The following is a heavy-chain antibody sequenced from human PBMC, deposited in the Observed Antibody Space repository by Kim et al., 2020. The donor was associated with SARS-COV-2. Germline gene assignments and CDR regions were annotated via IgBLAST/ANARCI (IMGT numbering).Heavy chain of an antibody. J-gene: IGHJ6*02. D-gene: IGHD2-15*01. V-gene: IGHV3-13*04. CDR2: IGTAGDT. CDR1: GFTFSSYD. CDR3: ARGGGVAATQEEYYYYGMDV. Sequence: GGSLRLSCAASGFTFSSYDMHWVRQATGKGLEWVSAIGTAGDTYYPGSVKGRFTISRENAKNSLYLQMNSLRAGDTAVYYCARGGGVAATQEEYYYYGMDVWGQGTTVTVSS.